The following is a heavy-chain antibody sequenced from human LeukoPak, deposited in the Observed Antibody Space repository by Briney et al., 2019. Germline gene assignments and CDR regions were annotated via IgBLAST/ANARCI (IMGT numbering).Heavy chain of an antibody. CDR3: ARGSGYDFWSGYYYTDYYFDY. Sequence: SETLSLTCTVSGGSISSHCWSWIRQPPGKGLEWIGYIYYSGSTNYNPSLKSRVTISVDTSKNQFSLKLSSVTAADTAVYYCARGSGYDFWSGYYYTDYYFDYWGQGTLVTVSS. J-gene: IGHJ4*02. D-gene: IGHD3-3*01. CDR1: GGSISSHC. V-gene: IGHV4-59*11. CDR2: IYYSGST.